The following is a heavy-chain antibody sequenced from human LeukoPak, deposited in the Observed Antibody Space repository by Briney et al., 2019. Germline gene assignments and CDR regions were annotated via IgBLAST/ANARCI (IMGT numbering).Heavy chain of an antibody. CDR3: AKDPFYDSSGYYFSPRDYFDY. D-gene: IGHD3-22*01. CDR2: IYSDNT. J-gene: IGHJ4*02. CDR1: GFTVSSNS. V-gene: IGHV3-53*01. Sequence: GGSLRLSCTVSGFTVSSNSMSWVRQAPGKGLEWVSFIYSDNTHYSDSVKGRFTISRDNSKNTLYLQMNSLRAEDTAVYYCAKDPFYDSSGYYFSPRDYFDYWGQGTLVTVSS.